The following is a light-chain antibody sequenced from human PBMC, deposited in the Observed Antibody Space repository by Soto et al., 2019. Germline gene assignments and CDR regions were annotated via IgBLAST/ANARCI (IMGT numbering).Light chain of an antibody. CDR1: QSVISSY. J-gene: IGKJ2*01. V-gene: IGKV3-20*01. CDR2: SAS. Sequence: EIVLTQSPGTLPLSPGEIATLSFRASQSVISSYLAWYQQKPGEAPRLLIYSASTRATGIPDRFSGSGSGTDFTLTISRLEPEDFAVYYCQHYGSSLYTFGQGTKVDIK. CDR3: QHYGSSLYT.